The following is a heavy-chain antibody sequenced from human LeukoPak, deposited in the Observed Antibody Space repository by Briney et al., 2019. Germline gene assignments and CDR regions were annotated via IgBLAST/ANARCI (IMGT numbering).Heavy chain of an antibody. CDR1: GFTFSNYW. Sequence: GGSLRLSCAASGFTFSNYWMIWVRQAQGKGLXXVGNIKEDGSEKRYADSVRGRFTISRDNAQTSIYPQMNSLRAEDTAVYYCARASKPWLQLTWGQGTLVTVSS. CDR2: IKEDGSEK. J-gene: IGHJ5*02. D-gene: IGHD5-24*01. V-gene: IGHV3-7*05. CDR3: ARASKPWLQLT.